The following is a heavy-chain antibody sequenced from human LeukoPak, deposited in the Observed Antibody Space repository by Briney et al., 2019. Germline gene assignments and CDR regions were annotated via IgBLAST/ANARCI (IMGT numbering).Heavy chain of an antibody. CDR3: ARDLTFLRSGWYYFDY. CDR2: INHSGST. Sequence: SETLSLTCAVYGGSFSGYYWSWIRQPPGKGLEWIGEINHSGSTNYNPSLKSRVTISVDTSKNQFSLKLSSVTAADTAVYYCARDLTFLRSGWYYFDYWGQGTLVTVSS. D-gene: IGHD6-19*01. CDR1: GGSFSGYY. J-gene: IGHJ4*02. V-gene: IGHV4-34*01.